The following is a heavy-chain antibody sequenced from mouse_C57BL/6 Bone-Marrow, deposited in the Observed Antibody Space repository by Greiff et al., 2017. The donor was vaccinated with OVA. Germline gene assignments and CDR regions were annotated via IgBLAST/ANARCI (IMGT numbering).Heavy chain of an antibody. CDR1: GFTFSSYT. CDR3: ARHRGYDYAMDY. V-gene: IGHV5-9*01. J-gene: IGHJ4*01. D-gene: IGHD2-2*01. Sequence: EVKLMESGGGLVKPGGSLKLSCAASGFTFSSYTMSWVRQTPEKRLEWVATISGGGGNTYYPDSVKGRFTISRDNAKNTLYLQMSSLGSEDTALYYCARHRGYDYAMDYWGQGTSVTVSS. CDR2: ISGGGGNT.